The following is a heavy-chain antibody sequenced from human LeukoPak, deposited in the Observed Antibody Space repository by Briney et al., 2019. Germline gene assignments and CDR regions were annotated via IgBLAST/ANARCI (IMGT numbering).Heavy chain of an antibody. J-gene: IGHJ6*02. Sequence: GGSLRLSCAASGFTFSNYGMHWVRQAPGKGLEWVAVISYDGSNKYYADSVKGRFTISRDNSKNTLYLQMNSLRAEDTAVYYCAKDDGYYYCGMDVWGQGTTVTVSS. CDR2: ISYDGSNK. V-gene: IGHV3-30*18. CDR1: GFTFSNYG. CDR3: AKDDGYYYCGMDV.